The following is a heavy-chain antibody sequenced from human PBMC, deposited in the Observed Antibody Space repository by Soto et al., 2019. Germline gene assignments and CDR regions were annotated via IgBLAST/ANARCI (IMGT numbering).Heavy chain of an antibody. CDR2: ISAHNGNT. V-gene: IGHV1-18*01. J-gene: IGHJ4*02. Sequence: QVQLVQSGAEVKKPGASVKVSCKASGYTFTSYGISWVRQATGQGLEWMGGISAHNGNTKYAQKVQGRVTMTTDTSTSSAYMELRSLRSDATAVYYCARDPEIFDYWGPGTLVTVSS. CDR3: ARDPEIFDY. CDR1: GYTFTSYG.